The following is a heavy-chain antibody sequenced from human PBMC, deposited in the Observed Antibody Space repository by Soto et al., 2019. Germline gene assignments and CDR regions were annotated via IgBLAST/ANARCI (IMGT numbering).Heavy chain of an antibody. Sequence: VHLVESGGGLVQPGGSMRLSCAASGFNFSNHWMHWVRHRPGEGLVWVSRITSDGKSKAYAESVKGRFAISRDNAKNTLYLQMNGLTAEDTAVYYCARESGDWPLNWFDPWGQGTLVTVSS. J-gene: IGHJ5*02. CDR2: ITSDGKSK. D-gene: IGHD2-21*02. CDR1: GFNFSNHW. V-gene: IGHV3-74*01. CDR3: ARESGDWPLNWFDP.